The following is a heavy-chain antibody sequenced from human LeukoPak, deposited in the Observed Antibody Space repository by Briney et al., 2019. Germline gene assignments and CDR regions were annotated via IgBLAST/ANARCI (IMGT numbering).Heavy chain of an antibody. CDR2: IIPIFGTA. J-gene: IGHJ4*02. CDR3: ARDRNGEHDY. V-gene: IGHV1-69*06. D-gene: IGHD4-17*01. Sequence: ASVKVSCKASGGTFSSYAISWVRQAPGQGLEWMGRIIPIFGTANYAQKFQGRVTITADKSTSTAYMELRSLRSEDTAVYYCARDRNGEHDYWGQGTLVTVSS. CDR1: GGTFSSYA.